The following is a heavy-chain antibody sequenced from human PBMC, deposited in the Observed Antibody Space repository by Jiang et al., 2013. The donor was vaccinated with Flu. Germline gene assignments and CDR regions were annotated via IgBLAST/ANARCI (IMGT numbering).Heavy chain of an antibody. D-gene: IGHD6-19*01. V-gene: IGHV1-18*01. CDR2: ISAYNGNT. Sequence: CGAEVKKPGASVKVSCKASGYTFTSYGISWVRQAPGQGLEWMGWISAYNGNTNYAQKLQGRVTMTTDTSTSTAYMELRSLRSDDTAVYYCARDRGGSGWYFGGGYFDYVGPGNPGHRLL. CDR3: ARDRGGSGWYFGGGYFDY. CDR1: GYTFTSYG. J-gene: IGHJ4*02.